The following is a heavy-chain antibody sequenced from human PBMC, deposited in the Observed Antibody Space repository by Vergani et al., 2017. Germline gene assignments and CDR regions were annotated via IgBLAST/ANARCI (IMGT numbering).Heavy chain of an antibody. D-gene: IGHD3-16*01. J-gene: IGHJ4*02. CDR1: GFTLSNYD. V-gene: IGHV3-30*02. Sequence: QVQLVESGGGVVQRGGSLRLTCATSGFTLSNYDMQWIRQGPGKGLEFVAFIQVDGSNQYYADSVKGRITLSRDFSKNTLYLQMNSLRTDDTATYYCATHFRRWGIDYWGKGTQVIVSS. CDR3: ATHFRRWGIDY. CDR2: IQVDGSNQ.